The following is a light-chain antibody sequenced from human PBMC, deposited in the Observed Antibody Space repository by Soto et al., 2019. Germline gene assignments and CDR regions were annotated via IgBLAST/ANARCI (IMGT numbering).Light chain of an antibody. Sequence: DIQMTQSPSSLSASVGERVTMTCRASQTISSCLNWYQQKPGKAPKLLINAASTLQSGVPSRFSGSGSGTHFTLTISSLLPEDLATYYCQQSCSFPYTFGQGTKVDIK. CDR2: AAS. CDR1: QTISSC. J-gene: IGKJ2*01. CDR3: QQSCSFPYT. V-gene: IGKV1-39*01.